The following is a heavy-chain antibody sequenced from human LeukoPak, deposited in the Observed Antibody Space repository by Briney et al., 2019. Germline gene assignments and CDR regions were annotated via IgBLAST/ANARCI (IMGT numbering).Heavy chain of an antibody. V-gene: IGHV3-7*03. D-gene: IGHD7-27*01. CDR2: LNQDGGEK. J-gene: IGHJ5*02. CDR1: GLTFKNSC. Sequence: GGSLRLSCAVFGLTFKNSCMTWVRQAPGKGLEWVATLNQDGGEKYYVDSVKGRFTISRDNAKNSLYLQMNSLRADDTAVYYCARGHWGLDPWGQGTLVIVSS. CDR3: ARGHWGLDP.